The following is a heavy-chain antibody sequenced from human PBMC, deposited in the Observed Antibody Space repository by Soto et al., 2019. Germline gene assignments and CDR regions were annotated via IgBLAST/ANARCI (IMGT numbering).Heavy chain of an antibody. CDR1: GFTVSDYF. CDR3: ATVMNSDWLLSF. J-gene: IGHJ4*02. Sequence: GGSLRLSCAASGFTVSDYFMSWIRQAPGKGPEYVSHISNSATTLYYSDSVKGRFTISRDSAKNSLILQMNSLRPEDSAVYYCATVMNSDWLLSFWGQGT. D-gene: IGHD3-9*01. CDR2: ISNSATTL. V-gene: IGHV3-11*01.